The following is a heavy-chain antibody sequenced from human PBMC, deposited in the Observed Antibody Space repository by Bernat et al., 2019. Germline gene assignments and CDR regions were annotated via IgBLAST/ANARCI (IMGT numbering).Heavy chain of an antibody. D-gene: IGHD2-15*01. J-gene: IGHJ5*02. CDR3: ARSPVVVVAATTVWFDP. CDR1: GGSISSYY. V-gene: IGHV4-59*01. CDR2: IYYSGST. Sequence: QVQLQESGPGLVKPSETLSLTCTVSGGSISSYYWSWFRQPPGKGLEWIGYIYYSGSTNYNPSLKSRVTISVDTSKNQFSLKLSSVTAADTAVYYCARSPVVVVAATTVWFDPWGQGTLVTVSS.